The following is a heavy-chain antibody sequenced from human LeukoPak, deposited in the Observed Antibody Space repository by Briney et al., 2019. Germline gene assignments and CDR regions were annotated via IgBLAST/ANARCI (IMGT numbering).Heavy chain of an antibody. V-gene: IGHV3-7*03. J-gene: IGHJ4*02. D-gene: IGHD2-21*01. CDR2: IKGDGSGR. CDR3: ARDEGWVSDY. CDR1: GFNFTSHW. Sequence: GGSLRLSCAASGFNFTSHWMNWVRQAPGKGLEWVADIKGDGSGRYYVDSVRGRFTISRDNSKNTLYLQMSNLRVDDTAVYYCARDEGWVSDYWGQGTLVTVSS.